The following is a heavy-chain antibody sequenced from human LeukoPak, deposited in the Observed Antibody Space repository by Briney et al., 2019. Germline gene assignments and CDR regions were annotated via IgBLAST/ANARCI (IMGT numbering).Heavy chain of an antibody. CDR1: GFTFSSYG. J-gene: IGHJ6*02. CDR2: ISYDGSNK. D-gene: IGHD3-3*01. CDR3: AKADVKYYDFWSGYYVDYYGMDV. V-gene: IGHV3-30*18. Sequence: GGSLRLSCAASGFTFSSYGMHWVRQAPGKGLEWVAVISYDGSNKYYADSVKGRFTISRDNSKNTLYLQMNSLRAEDTAVYYCAKADVKYYDFWSGYYVDYYGMDVWGQGTTVTVSS.